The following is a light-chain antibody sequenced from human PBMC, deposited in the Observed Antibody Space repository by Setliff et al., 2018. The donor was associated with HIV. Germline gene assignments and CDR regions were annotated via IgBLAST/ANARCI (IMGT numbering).Light chain of an antibody. CDR1: SSDVGGYKY. J-gene: IGLJ2*01. CDR2: EVT. CDR3: NSFTSSSAYVL. V-gene: IGLV2-14*01. Sequence: QPALTQPASVSGSPGQSITISCTGTSSDVGGYKYVSWYQQYPGKAPKLIIYEVTNRPSGVSNRFSGSKSGNTASLTISGLQAEDETDYYCNSFTSSSAYVLFGGGTK.